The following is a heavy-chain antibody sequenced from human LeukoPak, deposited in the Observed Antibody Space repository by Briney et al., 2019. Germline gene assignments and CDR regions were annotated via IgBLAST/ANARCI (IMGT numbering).Heavy chain of an antibody. CDR2: IYTSGST. CDR1: GGSISSGSYY. V-gene: IGHV4-61*02. J-gene: IGHJ4*02. CDR3: ARDGPLGDYFDY. D-gene: IGHD4-17*01. Sequence: SETLSLTCTVSGGSISSGSYYWSWIRQPAGKGLEWIGRIYTSGSTNYNPSLKSRVTISVDTSKNQFSLKLSSVTAADTAVYYCARDGPLGDYFDYWGQGILVTVSS.